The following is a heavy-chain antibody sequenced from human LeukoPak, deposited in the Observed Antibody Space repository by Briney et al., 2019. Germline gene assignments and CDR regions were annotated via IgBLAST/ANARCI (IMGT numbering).Heavy chain of an antibody. J-gene: IGHJ6*02. CDR3: ARVSGGNPYYYYGMDV. Sequence: PGGSLRLSCAASGFTFSSYWMSWVRQAPGKGLEWVANIKQDGCEKYYVDSVKGRFTISRDNAKNSLYLQMNSLRAEDTAVYYCARVSGGNPYYYYGMDVWGQGTTVTVSS. D-gene: IGHD4-23*01. CDR1: GFTFSSYW. CDR2: IKQDGCEK. V-gene: IGHV3-7*01.